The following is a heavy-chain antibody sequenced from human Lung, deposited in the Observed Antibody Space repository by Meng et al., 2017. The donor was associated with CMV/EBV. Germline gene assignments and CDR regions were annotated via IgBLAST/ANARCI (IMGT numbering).Heavy chain of an antibody. J-gene: IGHJ4*02. CDR1: GGSIRSYY. D-gene: IGHD3-3*01. CDR3: ARDPAASIFGVVTNEGYFDY. V-gene: IGHV4-59*01. CDR2: IYYSGST. Sequence: SETLSLXCTVSGGSIRSYYWSWIRQPPGKGLEWIGYIYYSGSTNYNPSLKSRVTISVDTSKNQFSLKLSSVTAADTAVYYCARDPAASIFGVVTNEGYFDYWGQGNXVXVSS.